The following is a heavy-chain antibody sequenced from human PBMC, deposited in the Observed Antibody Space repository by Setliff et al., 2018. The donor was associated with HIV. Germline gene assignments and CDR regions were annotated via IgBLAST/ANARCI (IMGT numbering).Heavy chain of an antibody. CDR2: IGSRTYGGTT. D-gene: IGHD5-18*01. CDR3: SRLRGYSFGLASYYYYYMDV. J-gene: IGHJ6*03. V-gene: IGHV3-49*04. Sequence: PGGSLRLSCTTSGFTFGDHGVSWVRQAPGKGLEWVGFIGSRTYGGTTEYAASVKGRFTISRDDSKSIAFLQMYSLKTEDTAVYYCSRLRGYSFGLASYYYYYMDVWGKGTTVTVSS. CDR1: GFTFGDHG.